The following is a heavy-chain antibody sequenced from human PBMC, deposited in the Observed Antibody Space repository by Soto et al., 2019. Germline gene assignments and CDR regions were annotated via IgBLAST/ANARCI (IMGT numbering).Heavy chain of an antibody. CDR2: INPSGGST. D-gene: IGHD2-21*02. V-gene: IGHV1-46*01. CDR3: ALAWVDCGGDCYSKSPSWFDP. CDR1: GYTFTSYY. Sequence: GASVKVSCKASGYTFTSYYMHWVRQAPGQGLEWMGIINPSGGSTSYAQKFQGRVTMTRDTSTSTVYMELSSLRSEDTAVYYCALAWVDCGGDCYSKSPSWFDPWGQGTLVTVSS. J-gene: IGHJ5*02.